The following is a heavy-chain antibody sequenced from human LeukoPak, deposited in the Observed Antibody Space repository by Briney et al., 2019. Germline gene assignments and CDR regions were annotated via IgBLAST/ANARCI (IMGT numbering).Heavy chain of an antibody. Sequence: ASVKVSCKTSGYTFTDYYMHWVRQAPGQGLEWMGWINPHSGDTNYAQQFQGRATMTRDTSISTAYMDLSRLMSDDTAVYYCARDYRHDNGDFLTYWGQGTLVTVSS. J-gene: IGHJ4*02. CDR3: ARDYRHDNGDFLTY. D-gene: IGHD4-17*01. CDR2: INPHSGDT. V-gene: IGHV1-2*02. CDR1: GYTFTDYY.